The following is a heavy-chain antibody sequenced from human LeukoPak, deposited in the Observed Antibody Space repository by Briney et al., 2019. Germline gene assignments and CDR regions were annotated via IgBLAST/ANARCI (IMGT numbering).Heavy chain of an antibody. CDR2: INSDGSST. CDR3: ARGGFCSGGSCPVDYYYYMDV. D-gene: IGHD2-15*01. CDR1: GFTFSNYW. V-gene: IGHV3-74*01. Sequence: GGSQRLSCAASGFTFSNYWMHWVRQAPGKGLVWVSRINSDGSSTSYADSVKGRFTISRDNAKNTLYLQLNSLRAEDTAVYYCARGGFCSGGSCPVDYYYYMDVWGKGTTVTVSS. J-gene: IGHJ6*03.